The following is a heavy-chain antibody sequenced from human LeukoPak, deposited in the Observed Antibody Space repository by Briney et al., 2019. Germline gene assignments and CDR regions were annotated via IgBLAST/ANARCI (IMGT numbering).Heavy chain of an antibody. Sequence: GGSLRLSCAASGFTVSSNYMNWVRQAPGQGLEWVSIIYSGGETYYADSVKGRFTISRDNLKNTLYLQMNSLGAEDTAVYYCAKGYYLDYWGQGTLVTVSS. V-gene: IGHV3-53*01. CDR2: IYSGGET. CDR1: GFTVSSNY. CDR3: AKGYYLDY. D-gene: IGHD3-22*01. J-gene: IGHJ4*02.